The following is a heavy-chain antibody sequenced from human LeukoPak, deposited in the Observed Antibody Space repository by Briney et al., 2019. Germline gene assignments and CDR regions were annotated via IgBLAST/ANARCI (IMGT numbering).Heavy chain of an antibody. CDR1: GVSFSGYY. CDR3: AKSITIFGVVIITENWFDP. V-gene: IGHV4-34*01. Sequence: SDPLSLTRAVWGVSFSGYYWSWLGQPPGKGLEGFGEINHSGSTNYNPSLKSRVTISVDTSKNQFSLKLSSVTAADTAVYYCAKSITIFGVVIITENWFDPWGQGTLVTVSS. J-gene: IGHJ5*02. CDR2: INHSGST. D-gene: IGHD3-3*01.